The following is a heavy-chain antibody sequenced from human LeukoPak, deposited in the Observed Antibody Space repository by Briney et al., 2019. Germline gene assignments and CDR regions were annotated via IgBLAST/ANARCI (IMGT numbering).Heavy chain of an antibody. CDR2: ISPGSSYK. CDR1: TFTFSDDY. V-gene: IGHV3-11*05. Sequence: GGSLRLSCTASTFTFSDDYMGWIRQAPGKGPGWVSSISPGSSYKFCADSVEGRFTISRDDAKNSVYLQMNNLRVDDTAVYYCATERLGIFEFWGQGSLVTVSS. CDR3: ATERLGIFEF. J-gene: IGHJ4*02. D-gene: IGHD3-3*01.